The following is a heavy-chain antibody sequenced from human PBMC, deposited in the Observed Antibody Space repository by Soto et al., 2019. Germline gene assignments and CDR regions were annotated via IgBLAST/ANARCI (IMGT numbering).Heavy chain of an antibody. Sequence: LRLSCAASGFTFSSYAMHWVRQAPGKGLEWVAVISYDGSNKYYADSVKGRFTISRDNSKNTLYLQMNSLRAEDTAVYYCARDRVAVAGWNYYYYGMDVWGQGTTVTVSS. CDR2: ISYDGSNK. J-gene: IGHJ6*02. V-gene: IGHV3-30-3*01. D-gene: IGHD6-19*01. CDR3: ARDRVAVAGWNYYYYGMDV. CDR1: GFTFSSYA.